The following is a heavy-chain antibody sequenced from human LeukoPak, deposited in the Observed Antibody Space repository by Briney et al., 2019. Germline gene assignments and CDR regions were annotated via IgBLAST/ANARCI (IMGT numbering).Heavy chain of an antibody. CDR3: ASSYDILTSNGMDV. Sequence: ASVKVSCKASGYTFTSYGISWVRQAPGQGLEWMGWISAYSGNTNYAQKLQGRVTMTTDTSTSTAYMELRSLRSDDTAVYYCASSYDILTSNGMDVWGQGTTVTVSS. CDR2: ISAYSGNT. D-gene: IGHD3-9*01. J-gene: IGHJ6*02. V-gene: IGHV1-18*01. CDR1: GYTFTSYG.